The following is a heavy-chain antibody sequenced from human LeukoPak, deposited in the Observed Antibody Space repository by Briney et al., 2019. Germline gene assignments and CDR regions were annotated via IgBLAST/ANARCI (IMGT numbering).Heavy chain of an antibody. CDR2: VNPNSGNT. CDR3: ARGPAGLSMVMFDP. Sequence: ASVKVSCKASGYTFTSYDINWVRQATGQGLEWMGWVNPNSGNTGYAQKFQGRVTITRNTSISTAYMELSSLRSEDTAVYYCARGPAGLSMVMFDPWGQGTLVTVSS. CDR1: GYTFTSYD. V-gene: IGHV1-8*03. D-gene: IGHD5-18*01. J-gene: IGHJ5*02.